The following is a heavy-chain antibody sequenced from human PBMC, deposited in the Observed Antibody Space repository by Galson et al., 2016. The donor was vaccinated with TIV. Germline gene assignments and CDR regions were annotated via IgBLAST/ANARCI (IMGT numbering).Heavy chain of an antibody. CDR2: VGFDEITK. CDR3: TRDRYSEQHNYGMDV. Sequence: SLRLSCATSGFTLHFYSMHWVRQAPGKGLEWVAVVGFDEITKYYADSVKGRFTISRDNSKNTVYLQMDSLRGDDTAVYYCTRDRYSEQHNYGMDVWGQGTMVTVSS. V-gene: IGHV3-30*01. CDR1: GFTLHFYS. D-gene: IGHD2-15*01. J-gene: IGHJ6*02.